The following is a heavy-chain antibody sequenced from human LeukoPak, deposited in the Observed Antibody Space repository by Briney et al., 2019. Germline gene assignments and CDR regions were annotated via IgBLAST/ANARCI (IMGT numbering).Heavy chain of an antibody. D-gene: IGHD4-23*01. CDR2: IGTASDT. CDR3: ARGPPRGKYYYMDV. Sequence: GGSLRLSCAASGFTFSSFDMHWVRQPAGQGLEGVSTIGTASDTYYPGSVEGRFTLSRDKTKNSLYLQMNSLTAGDTAVYYCARGPPRGKYYYMDVWGKGTTVTVSS. V-gene: IGHV3-13*01. J-gene: IGHJ6*03. CDR1: GFTFSSFD.